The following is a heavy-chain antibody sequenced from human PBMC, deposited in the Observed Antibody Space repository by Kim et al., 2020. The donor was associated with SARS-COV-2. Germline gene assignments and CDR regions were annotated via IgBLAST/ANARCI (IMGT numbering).Heavy chain of an antibody. CDR3: ARDRGGYSGYEGFPDY. J-gene: IGHJ4*02. V-gene: IGHV3-11*04. Sequence: SVKGPITSSRDNAKNSLYLQMSSLRAEDTAVYYCARDRGGYSGYEGFPDYWGQGTLVTVSS. D-gene: IGHD5-12*01.